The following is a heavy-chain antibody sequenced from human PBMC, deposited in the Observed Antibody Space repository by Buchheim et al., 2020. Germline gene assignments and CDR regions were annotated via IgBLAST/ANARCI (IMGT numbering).Heavy chain of an antibody. Sequence: EVQLVQSGAEVKKPGDSLKISCQVSGYSFTSFWIGWVRQMPGRGLEWMGIIFPGDSDTKYSPSFQGQVTISADKSVDTAYPQWGSLKASDTGMYYCTRLYYYGSGSYSGSNYFDYWGQGTL. D-gene: IGHD3-10*01. CDR2: IFPGDSDT. J-gene: IGHJ4*02. CDR1: GYSFTSFW. CDR3: TRLYYYGSGSYSGSNYFDY. V-gene: IGHV5-51*03.